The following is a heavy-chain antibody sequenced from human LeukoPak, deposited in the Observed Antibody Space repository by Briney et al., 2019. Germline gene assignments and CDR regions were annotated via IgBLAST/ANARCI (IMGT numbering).Heavy chain of an antibody. CDR1: GYTFTSYG. CDR2: ISAYNGNT. D-gene: IGHD2-2*02. Sequence: ASVKVSCKASGYTFTSYGISWVRQAPGQGLEWMGWISAYNGNTNYAQKFQGRVTMTTDTSTSTAYMELRSLRSDDTAVYYCARGEAHYCSSTSCYMGNYYYYGMDVWGQGTTVTVSS. J-gene: IGHJ6*02. CDR3: ARGEAHYCSSTSCYMGNYYYYGMDV. V-gene: IGHV1-18*01.